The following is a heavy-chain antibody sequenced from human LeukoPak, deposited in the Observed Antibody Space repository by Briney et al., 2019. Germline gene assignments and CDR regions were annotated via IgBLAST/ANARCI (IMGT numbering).Heavy chain of an antibody. D-gene: IGHD6-25*01. CDR2: ITNRGSGSTI. CDR1: GFTFSSYE. Sequence: GGSLRLSCAASGFTFSSYEMNWVRQAPGKGLEWVSYITNRGSGSTIYYAGSVKGRFTVSRDDAKNSLYLQMHSLRVEDTAVYYCAREHSSSGWGYFDYWGQGALVTVSS. V-gene: IGHV3-48*03. CDR3: AREHSSSGWGYFDY. J-gene: IGHJ4*02.